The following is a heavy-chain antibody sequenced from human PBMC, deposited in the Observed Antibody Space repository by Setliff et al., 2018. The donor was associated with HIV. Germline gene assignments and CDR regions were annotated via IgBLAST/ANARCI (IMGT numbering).Heavy chain of an antibody. D-gene: IGHD4-17*01. CDR2: ISAYNGNT. Sequence: GASVKVSCKASGYTFTGFYMHWVRQAPGQGLEWMGWISAYNGNTNYAQKFQGRVTMTRNTSISTAYMELSSLRSEDTAVYYCARPEPYGDYGYWGQGTLVTVSS. CDR1: GYTFTGFY. J-gene: IGHJ4*02. V-gene: IGHV1-2*02. CDR3: ARPEPYGDYGY.